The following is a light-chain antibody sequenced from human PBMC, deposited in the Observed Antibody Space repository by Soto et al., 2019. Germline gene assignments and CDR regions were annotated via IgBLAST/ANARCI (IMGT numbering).Light chain of an antibody. Sequence: DIVLTQSPGTLSLSPGERATLSCRASQTVSSNNLAWYQQKRGQAPRLLIYGASSRAAAIPARFRGSGSGTDFTGMISSLAPEDFAVYYCQQYGSSPFTCGPGTAVDIK. V-gene: IGKV3-20*01. CDR2: GAS. CDR3: QQYGSSPFT. J-gene: IGKJ3*01. CDR1: QTVSSNN.